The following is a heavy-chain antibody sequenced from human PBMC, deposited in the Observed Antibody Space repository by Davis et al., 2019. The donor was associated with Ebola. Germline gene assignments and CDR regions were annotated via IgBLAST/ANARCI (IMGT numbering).Heavy chain of an antibody. D-gene: IGHD4-17*01. CDR3: ARGRPSTVTTDYYAMDV. CDR2: IYYSGAT. Sequence: SETLSLTCAVSGASITSGSFYWGWIRQPPGKGLEWIGTIYYSGATYYNPSPTSQVTISLDTSKNQFSLKLSSVTAADTAVYFWARGRPSTVTTDYYAMDVWGKGTTVTVSS. CDR1: GASITSGSFY. V-gene: IGHV4-39*07. J-gene: IGHJ6*04.